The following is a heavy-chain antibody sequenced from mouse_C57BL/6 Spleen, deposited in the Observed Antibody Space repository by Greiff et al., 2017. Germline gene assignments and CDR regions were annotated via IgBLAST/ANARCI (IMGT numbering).Heavy chain of an antibody. Sequence: QVQLQQPGAELVQPGASVKLSCKASGYTFTSYWMHWVKPRPGQGLEWLGMIHPNSGSTNYNEKFKSKATLTVDKSSSTAYMQLSSLTSEDSAVDDCARSSYGYDQFADWGQGTLVTVSA. D-gene: IGHD2-2*01. CDR3: ARSSYGYDQFAD. J-gene: IGHJ3*01. CDR2: IHPNSGST. CDR1: GYTFTSYW. V-gene: IGHV1-64*01.